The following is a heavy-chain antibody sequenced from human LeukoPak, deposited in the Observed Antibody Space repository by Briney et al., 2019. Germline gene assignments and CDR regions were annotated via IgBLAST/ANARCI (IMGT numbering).Heavy chain of an antibody. V-gene: IGHV1-69*01. CDR3: ARAIRGPEGYDFFMDV. Sequence: SVKVSCKASGGTFSSYAISWVRQAPGQGLEWMGGIIPIFGTANYAQKFQGRVTITADESTSTAYMELSSLRSEDTAVYYCARAIRGPEGYDFFMDVWGKGTTVTVSS. D-gene: IGHD3-3*01. CDR2: IIPIFGTA. J-gene: IGHJ6*04. CDR1: GGTFSSYA.